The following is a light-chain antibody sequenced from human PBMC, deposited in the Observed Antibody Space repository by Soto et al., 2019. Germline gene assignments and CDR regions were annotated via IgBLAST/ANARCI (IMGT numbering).Light chain of an antibody. V-gene: IGLV1-40*01. J-gene: IGLJ1*01. CDR3: QSYDSSLSGYV. Sequence: QSVLTQPPSVSGAPGQRVTISCTGSSSNIGAGYDVHWYQQLPGTAPTLLIYDNSNRPSGVPDRFSGSKSGTSASLAITGLQAEDEADYYCQSYDSSLSGYVFGTGTKLTVL. CDR1: SSNIGAGYD. CDR2: DNS.